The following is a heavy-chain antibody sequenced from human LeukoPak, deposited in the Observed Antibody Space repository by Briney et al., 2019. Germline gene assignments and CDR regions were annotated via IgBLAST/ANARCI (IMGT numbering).Heavy chain of an antibody. D-gene: IGHD1-1*01. V-gene: IGHV3-33*01. J-gene: IGHJ3*02. CDR2: IGYDGTNE. CDR1: GFTFSSYG. Sequence: GGSLRLSCAASGFTFSSYGMHWVRQAPGKGLEWVALIGYDGTNEYYADSMKGRFTISRDNSKNTLYLQMKSLRAEDTAVYYCARGGATTGTAPDAFDIWGQGTMVTVSS. CDR3: ARGGATTGTAPDAFDI.